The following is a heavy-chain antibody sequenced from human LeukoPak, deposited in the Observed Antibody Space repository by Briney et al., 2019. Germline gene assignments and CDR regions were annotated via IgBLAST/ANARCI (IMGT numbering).Heavy chain of an antibody. Sequence: PGRSLRLSCAASGFTFDDYAMHWVRQAPGKGLEWVSGIIWNSDSIGYADSVKGRFTISRDNAKNSLYLQMNSLRAEDTALYYCAKDISVGATPYYFDYWGQGTLVTVS. D-gene: IGHD1-26*01. V-gene: IGHV3-9*01. CDR3: AKDISVGATPYYFDY. CDR1: GFTFDDYA. J-gene: IGHJ4*02. CDR2: IIWNSDSI.